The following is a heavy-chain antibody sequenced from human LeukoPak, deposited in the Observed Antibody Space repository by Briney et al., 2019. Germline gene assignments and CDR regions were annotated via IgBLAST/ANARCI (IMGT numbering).Heavy chain of an antibody. CDR1: GGSFSGYY. D-gene: IGHD3-22*01. CDR3: ARGPGNYYDSSGYLGSSDY. CDR2: INHSGST. J-gene: IGHJ4*02. V-gene: IGHV4-34*01. Sequence: SETLSLTCAVYGGSFSGYYWSWIRQPPGKGLEGIGEINHSGSTNYNPSLKSRVTISVDTSKNQFSLKLSSVTAADTAVYYCARGPGNYYDSSGYLGSSDYWGQGTLVTVSS.